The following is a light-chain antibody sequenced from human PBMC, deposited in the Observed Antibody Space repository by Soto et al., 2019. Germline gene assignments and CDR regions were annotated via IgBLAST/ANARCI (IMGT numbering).Light chain of an antibody. J-gene: IGKJ4*01. V-gene: IGKV3-15*01. Sequence: EIVMTQSPATLSVSPGERATLSCRASQTVSTNLAWYQQKPGQAPRLLIYDSSTRDTGTSARFSGSGSGTEFTLTISSLQSEDFAVYFCQQYKYWPLTFGGGTKVEI. CDR1: QTVSTN. CDR3: QQYKYWPLT. CDR2: DSS.